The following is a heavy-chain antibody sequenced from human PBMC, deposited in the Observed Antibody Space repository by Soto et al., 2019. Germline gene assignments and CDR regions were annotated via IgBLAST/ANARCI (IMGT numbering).Heavy chain of an antibody. CDR2: IYSSGET. CDR3: ARASQCKSYFDWFAWLDY. CDR1: SDSISGLY. D-gene: IGHD3-9*01. V-gene: IGHV4-4*07. J-gene: IGHJ4*01. Sequence: SETLSLTGTASSDSISGLYCTWIRQPACKGLEWIGRIYSSGETNYNPSLTGRVIMSLDTSKNQFSLKLTSVTAADTAVYYCARASQCKSYFDWFAWLDY.